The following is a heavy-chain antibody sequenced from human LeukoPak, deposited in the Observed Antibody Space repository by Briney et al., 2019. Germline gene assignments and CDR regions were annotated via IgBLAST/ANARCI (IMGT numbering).Heavy chain of an antibody. V-gene: IGHV3-30*02. CDR3: AKVPCSTTTCYSYYMDV. Sequence: PGGSLRLSCAASGFRFSNYGMHWVRQAPGKGLEWVAFIRYDGSNNYYGDSVKDRFSISRDNSKNTLYLQMNSLRAEDTAVYYCAKVPCSTTTCYSYYMDVWAKGTTVTVSS. CDR1: GFRFSNYG. D-gene: IGHD2/OR15-2a*01. CDR2: IRYDGSNN. J-gene: IGHJ6*03.